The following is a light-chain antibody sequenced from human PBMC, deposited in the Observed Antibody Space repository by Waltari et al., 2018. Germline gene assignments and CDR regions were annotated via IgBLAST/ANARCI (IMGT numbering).Light chain of an antibody. CDR2: VNSDGSH. CDR1: SGPSSNI. J-gene: IGLJ3*02. V-gene: IGLV4-69*01. Sequence: QLVLTQSPSASASLGASVKLTCTLSSGPSSNIIAWLQQRPERGPRYLMKVNSDGSHSKGDDIPDRFSGSSSGAERYLIISSLQSEDEADYYCETGGHGTWVFGGGTKLTVL. CDR3: ETGGHGTWV.